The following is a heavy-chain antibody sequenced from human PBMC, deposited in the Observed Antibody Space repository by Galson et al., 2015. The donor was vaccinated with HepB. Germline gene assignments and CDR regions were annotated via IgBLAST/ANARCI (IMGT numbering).Heavy chain of an antibody. Sequence: ASGFTFSYYAMAWVRQAPGKGLEWISAITPSGDNTYSADSMKGRFFISRDNSQNTLFLQMNSLRADDTAIYFCAKVFPEKTDGWYRQALYYFDSWGQGTRVTVSS. D-gene: IGHD6-19*01. V-gene: IGHV3-23*01. CDR1: GFTFSYYA. CDR3: AKVFPEKTDGWYRQALYYFDS. J-gene: IGHJ4*02. CDR2: ITPSGDNT.